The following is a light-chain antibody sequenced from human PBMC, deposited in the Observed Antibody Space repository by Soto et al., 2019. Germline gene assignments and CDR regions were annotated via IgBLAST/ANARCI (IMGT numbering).Light chain of an antibody. J-gene: IGKJ1*01. Sequence: EVMIAQSPSTLSVSPAERATLSCRGRQRIIRNLAWYQHKHRQTPRLPIFGASPRSTGIPARFSGSGSETEFSLTTTSLQSEDFSVYYCQQYNTWPPWTFGQGTRWIS. CDR3: QQYNTWPPWT. CDR1: QRIIRN. V-gene: IGKV3-15*01. CDR2: GAS.